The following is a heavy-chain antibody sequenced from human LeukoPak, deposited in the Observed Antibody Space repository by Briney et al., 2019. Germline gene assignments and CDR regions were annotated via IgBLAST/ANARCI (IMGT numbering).Heavy chain of an antibody. V-gene: IGHV3-9*01. CDR1: GFTFDDYA. D-gene: IGHD3-3*02. Sequence: PGGFLRLSCAASGFTFDDYAMHWVRQAPGKGLEWVSGISWNSGSIGYADSVKGRFTISRDIAKNSLYLQMNSLRAKDTALYYCAKAYLGRDIGFFGWGQGTMVTVSS. CDR2: ISWNSGSI. CDR3: AKAYLGRDIGFFG. J-gene: IGHJ3*01.